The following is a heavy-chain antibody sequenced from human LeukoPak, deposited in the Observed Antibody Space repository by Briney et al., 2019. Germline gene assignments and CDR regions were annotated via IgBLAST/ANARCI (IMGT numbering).Heavy chain of an antibody. J-gene: IGHJ4*02. D-gene: IGHD1-1*01. CDR2: ISGSGGDT. CDR3: ARTVAGYYFDY. CDR1: GFTFSRYA. Sequence: GGSLRLSCAASGFTFSRYAMSGVRQAPGKGLEGVSAISGSGGDTYYADSVRGRFSISRDNYKNTLYLQMTSLRVEDTAVYYCARTVAGYYFDYWGQGTLVTVSS. V-gene: IGHV3-23*01.